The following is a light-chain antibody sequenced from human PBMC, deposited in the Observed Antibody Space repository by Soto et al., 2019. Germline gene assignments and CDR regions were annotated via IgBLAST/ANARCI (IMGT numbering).Light chain of an antibody. CDR1: VIGSIS. Sequence: SYELTQPPSVSVAPGQTASITCGGNVIGSISVHWYQQKPGRAPVLVVFDDSDRPSGIPERFSGSNSRNTDTLTISRVEAGDDADYYCQLWDSSSDHVIFGGGTKLTV. CDR2: DDS. V-gene: IGLV3-21*02. J-gene: IGLJ2*01. CDR3: QLWDSSSDHVI.